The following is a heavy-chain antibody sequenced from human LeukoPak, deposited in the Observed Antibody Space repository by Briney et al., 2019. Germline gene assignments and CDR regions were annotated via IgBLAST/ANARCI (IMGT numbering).Heavy chain of an antibody. CDR2: ISSSSSYI. CDR3: AKDAGGYYYYYMGV. Sequence: PGGSLRPSCAASGFTFSSYSMNWVRQAPGKGLEWVSSISSSSSYIYYADSVKGRFTISRDNAKNSLYLQMNSLRAEDTALYYCAKDAGGYYYYYMGVWGKGTTVTISS. J-gene: IGHJ6*03. V-gene: IGHV3-21*04. D-gene: IGHD1-26*01. CDR1: GFTFSSYS.